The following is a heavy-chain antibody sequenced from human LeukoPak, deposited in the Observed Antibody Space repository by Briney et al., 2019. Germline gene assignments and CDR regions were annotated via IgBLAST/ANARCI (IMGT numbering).Heavy chain of an antibody. V-gene: IGHV3-30*18. CDR1: GFTFSSYG. CDR2: ISHDGGNE. J-gene: IGHJ4*02. CDR3: AKDLSY. Sequence: AGGSLRLSCAASGFTFSSYGIHWVRQAPGKGLEWVAVISHDGGNEYYADSVKGRFTISGDNSKNTLYLQMNSLRAEDTAVYYCAKDLSYWGQGTLVTVSS.